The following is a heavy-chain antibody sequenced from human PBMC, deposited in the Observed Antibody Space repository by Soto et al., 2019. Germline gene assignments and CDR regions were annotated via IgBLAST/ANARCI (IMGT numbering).Heavy chain of an antibody. CDR1: GYTFTSYG. CDR2: ISAYNGNT. CDR3: ARAHYYDSSGLRRNKMNDAFDI. V-gene: IGHV1-18*04. Sequence: ASVKVSCKASGYTFTSYGISWVRQAPGQGLEWMGWISAYNGNTNYAQKLQGRVTMTTDSSTSTAYMELRSLRSDDTAVYYRARAHYYDSSGLRRNKMNDAFDIWGQGTMVTVS. J-gene: IGHJ3*02. D-gene: IGHD3-22*01.